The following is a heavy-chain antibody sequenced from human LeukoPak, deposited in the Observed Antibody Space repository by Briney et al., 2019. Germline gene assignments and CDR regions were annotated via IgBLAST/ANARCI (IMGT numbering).Heavy chain of an antibody. CDR3: AEYDRDGYNSFDY. D-gene: IGHD5-24*01. J-gene: IGHJ4*02. V-gene: IGHV4-31*03. CDR2: IYYSGST. Sequence: PSETLSLTCTVSGGSISSGGYYWSWIRQHPGKGLEWIGYIYYSGSTYYNPSLKSRVTISVDTSKNQFSLKLSSVTAADTAVYYCAEYDRDGYNSFDYWGQGTLVTVSS. CDR1: GGSISSGGYY.